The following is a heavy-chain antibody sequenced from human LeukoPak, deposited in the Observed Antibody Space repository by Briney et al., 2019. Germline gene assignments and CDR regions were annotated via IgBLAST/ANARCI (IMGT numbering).Heavy chain of an antibody. CDR1: GFPFSSYA. V-gene: IGHV3-23*01. Sequence: GGSLRLSCAASGFPFSSYAMSWVRQAPGRGLEWVSAISGSGGSTYYADSVKGRFTISRDNSKNTLYLQMNSLRAEDTAVYYCARASSSSENWFDPWGQGTLVTVSS. CDR3: ARASSSSENWFDP. D-gene: IGHD6-6*01. CDR2: ISGSGGST. J-gene: IGHJ5*02.